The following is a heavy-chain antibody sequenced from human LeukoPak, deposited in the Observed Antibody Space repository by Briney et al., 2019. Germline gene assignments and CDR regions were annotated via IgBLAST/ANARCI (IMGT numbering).Heavy chain of an antibody. Sequence: ASVTVSCTASGYTFTSYYMYWVRQAPGQGLEWMGIINPSGGSTSYAQKFQGRVTMTRDTSTSTVYVELSSLRSEDTAVYYCARAVAAAVYPYFDYWGQGTLVTVSS. CDR2: INPSGGST. J-gene: IGHJ4*02. V-gene: IGHV1-46*01. D-gene: IGHD6-13*01. CDR3: ARAVAAAVYPYFDY. CDR1: GYTFTSYY.